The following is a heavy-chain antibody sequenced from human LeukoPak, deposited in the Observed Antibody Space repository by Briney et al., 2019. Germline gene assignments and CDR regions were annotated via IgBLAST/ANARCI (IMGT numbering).Heavy chain of an antibody. J-gene: IGHJ4*02. CDR1: GYTFTSYG. CDR3: ARASKSITMIVVPIDY. CDR2: ISAYNGNT. Sequence: ASVKVSCKASGYTFTSYGISWVRQAPGQGLEWMGWISAYNGNTNYAQKLQGRVTMTTDTSTSTAYMELRSLRSDDTAVYYCARASKSITMIVVPIDYWGQGNLVTVSS. D-gene: IGHD3-22*01. V-gene: IGHV1-18*01.